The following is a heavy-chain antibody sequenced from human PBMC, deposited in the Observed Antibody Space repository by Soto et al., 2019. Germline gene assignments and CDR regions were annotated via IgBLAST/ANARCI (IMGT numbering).Heavy chain of an antibody. D-gene: IGHD3-22*01. CDR3: ARENYYDSSGSTRYYYYGMDV. J-gene: IGHJ6*02. V-gene: IGHV1-2*04. CDR2: INPNSGGT. CDR1: GYTFTGYY. Sequence: ASVKVSCKASGYTFTGYYMHWVRQAPGQGLEWMGWINPNSGGTNYAQKFQGWVTMTRDTSISTAYMELSRLRSDDTAVYYCARENYYDSSGSTRYYYYGMDVWGQGTTVTVSS.